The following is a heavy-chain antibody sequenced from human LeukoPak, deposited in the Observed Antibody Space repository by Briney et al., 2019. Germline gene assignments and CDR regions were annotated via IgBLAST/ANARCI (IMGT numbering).Heavy chain of an antibody. V-gene: IGHV1-69*04. CDR2: IIPILGIA. J-gene: IGHJ4*02. CDR1: GGTFSSYA. CDR3: AREKSGNYYDSSGYSPYYLDY. D-gene: IGHD3-22*01. Sequence: ASVKVSCKASGGTFSSYAISWVRQAPGQGLEWMGRIIPILGIANYAQKFQGRVTITADKSTSTAYMELSSLGSEDTAVYYCAREKSGNYYDSSGYSPYYLDYWGQGTLVTVSS.